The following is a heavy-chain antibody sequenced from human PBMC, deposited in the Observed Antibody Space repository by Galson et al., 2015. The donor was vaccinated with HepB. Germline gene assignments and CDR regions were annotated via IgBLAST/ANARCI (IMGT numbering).Heavy chain of an antibody. D-gene: IGHD4-17*01. V-gene: IGHV1-18*01. Sequence: SVKASCKASGYTFTNYGISWVRQAPGQGLEWMGWISVYNGNTNYVQKFQGRVTMTTDTSTSTAYMELRSLRSDDTAVYHCARDRVYGDYDVYWYFDLWGRGTLVTVSS. CDR1: GYTFTNYG. CDR2: ISVYNGNT. CDR3: ARDRVYGDYDVYWYFDL. J-gene: IGHJ2*01.